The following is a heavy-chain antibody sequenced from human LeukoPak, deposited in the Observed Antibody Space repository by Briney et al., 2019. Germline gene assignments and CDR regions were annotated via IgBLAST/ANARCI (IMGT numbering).Heavy chain of an antibody. CDR3: ARDRGGSNWNYHFDY. CDR1: GGFISSSNW. J-gene: IGHJ4*02. D-gene: IGHD1-7*01. Sequence: SETLSLTCAVSGGFISSSNWWNWVRQPPGKGLEWIGEIYHSGSTNYNPSLKSRVTISVDKSKNQFSLKLSSVTAADTAVYYCARDRGGSNWNYHFDYWGQGTLVTVSS. V-gene: IGHV4-4*02. CDR2: IYHSGST.